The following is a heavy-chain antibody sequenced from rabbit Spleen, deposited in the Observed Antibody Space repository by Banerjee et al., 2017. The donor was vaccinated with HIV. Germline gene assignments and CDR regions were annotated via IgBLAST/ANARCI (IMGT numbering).Heavy chain of an antibody. J-gene: IGHJ6*01. CDR3: ARDTSSIFSSFGMDL. Sequence: QEQLEESGGGLVKPGASLTLTCIASGVSFNGNSYICWVRQAPGKGLVWIACIDTGSSGFTDFASWAIGPYTISKTSSTTVTLQMTSLTAADTAPSFCARDTSSIFSSFGMDLWGAGTRVTVS. CDR2: IDTGSSGFT. CDR1: GVSFNGNSY. D-gene: IGHD1-1*01. V-gene: IGHV1S45*01.